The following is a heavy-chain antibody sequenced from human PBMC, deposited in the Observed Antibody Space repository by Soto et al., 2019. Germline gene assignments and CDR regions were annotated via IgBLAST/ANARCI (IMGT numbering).Heavy chain of an antibody. D-gene: IGHD3-10*01. V-gene: IGHV1-69*01. CDR3: ASGTITMIRGVVYFYYGLDV. J-gene: IGHJ6*02. CDR1: GGTFSSYA. Sequence: QVQLVQSGAEVKKPGSSVKVSCKASGGTFSSYAISWVRQAPGQGLEWMGGIIPIFGTANYAQKFQGRVTITADESTSTAYMELSSLRSDDTAIYYCASGTITMIRGVVYFYYGLDVWGQGTAVTVTS. CDR2: IIPIFGTA.